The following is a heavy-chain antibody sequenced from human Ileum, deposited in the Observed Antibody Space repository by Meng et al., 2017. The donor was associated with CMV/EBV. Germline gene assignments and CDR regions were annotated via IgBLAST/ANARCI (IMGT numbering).Heavy chain of an antibody. J-gene: IGHJ1*01. CDR1: FTFSNAW. D-gene: IGHD6-25*01. Sequence: FTFSNAWMGWVRQVPGKGLEWVGRIKSITDGGTTDYAAPVKDRFTVSRDDSKNTLYLQMNSLKTEDTAIYYCSTSPFYISDWRGPFQHWGQGTLVTVSS. CDR2: IKSITDGGTT. V-gene: IGHV3-15*01. CDR3: STSPFYISDWRGPFQH.